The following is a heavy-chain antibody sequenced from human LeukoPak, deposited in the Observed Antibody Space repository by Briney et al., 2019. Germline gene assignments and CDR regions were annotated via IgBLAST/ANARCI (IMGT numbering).Heavy chain of an antibody. Sequence: PSETLSLTCTVSGGSISSSTYYWGWIRQPPGKGLEWIGSIYYSGSTYYNPSLKSRVTISVDTSKNQFSLKLSSVTAADTAVYYCARDWGSYYGSGSYYKERAFDIWGQGTMVTVSS. CDR3: ARDWGSYYGSGSYYKERAFDI. V-gene: IGHV4-39*07. D-gene: IGHD3-10*01. CDR1: GGSISSSTYY. CDR2: IYYSGST. J-gene: IGHJ3*02.